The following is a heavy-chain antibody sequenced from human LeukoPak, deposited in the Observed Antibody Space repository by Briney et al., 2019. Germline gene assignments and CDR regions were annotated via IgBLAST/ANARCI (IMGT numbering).Heavy chain of an antibody. CDR1: GGSISTSNSY. Sequence: SESLSLTCAVSGGSISTSNSYWGSIRRPPGKGLEWVGSIYYSGNTYYNPSLKSRVTISVDTSKNQFSLILTSVTAADTAVYYCAKVFDRVGCCVDAFDIWGQGTMVTVSS. J-gene: IGHJ3*02. CDR3: AKVFDRVGCCVDAFDI. CDR2: IYYSGNT. V-gene: IGHV4-39*01. D-gene: IGHD2-15*01.